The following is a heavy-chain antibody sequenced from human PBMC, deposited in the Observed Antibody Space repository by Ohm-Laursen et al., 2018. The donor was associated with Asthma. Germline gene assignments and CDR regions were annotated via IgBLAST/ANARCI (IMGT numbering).Heavy chain of an antibody. CDR1: GGSISSGNLY. J-gene: IGHJ4*02. D-gene: IGHD1-1*01. V-gene: IGHV4-30-4*01. Sequence: SQTLSLTCAVSGGSISSGNLYWSWIRQAPGKGLEWIGYIFHSGSTYYTPSLKSRVTISGDTSKNQFSPNLSFVTAADTAMYYCARGPMHDYYFDTWGQGTLVTVSS. CDR3: ARGPMHDYYFDT. CDR2: IFHSGST.